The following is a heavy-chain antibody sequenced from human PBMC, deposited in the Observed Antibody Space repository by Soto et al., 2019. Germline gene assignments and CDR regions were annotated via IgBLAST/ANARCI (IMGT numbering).Heavy chain of an antibody. CDR3: ARGRYCLTGRCFPNWFDS. D-gene: IGHD2-15*01. CDR2: IYKSATT. V-gene: IGHV4-30-4*02. CDR1: GDSISSVDYF. Sequence: SDTLALTCSVSGDSISSVDYFWAWIRQPPGQALEYIGYIYKSATTYYNPSFESRVAISLDTSKSQFSLNVTSVTAADTAVYFCARGRYCLTGRCFPNWFDSWGQGTLVTVSS. J-gene: IGHJ5*01.